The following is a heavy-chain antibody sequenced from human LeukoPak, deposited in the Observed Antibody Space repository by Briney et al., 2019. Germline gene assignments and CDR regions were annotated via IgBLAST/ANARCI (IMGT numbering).Heavy chain of an antibody. Sequence: GESLKISCEASGYSFTGYWIGWVRQMPGTGLEWMGIIYPADSDARYSPSFQGHVTISVDKSISTAYLQWSSLKASDTAMYYCVRSPSLAAAGGGSFDYWGQGTLVPVSS. CDR1: GYSFTGYW. V-gene: IGHV5-51*01. J-gene: IGHJ4*02. CDR2: IYPADSDA. D-gene: IGHD6-13*01. CDR3: VRSPSLAAAGGGSFDY.